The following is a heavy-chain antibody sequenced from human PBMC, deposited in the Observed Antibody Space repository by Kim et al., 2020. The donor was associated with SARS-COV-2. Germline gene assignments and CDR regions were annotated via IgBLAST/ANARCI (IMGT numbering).Heavy chain of an antibody. V-gene: IGHV3-33*05. D-gene: IGHD3-10*01. Sequence: GGSLRLSCAASGFTFSSYGMHWVRQAPGKGLEWVAVISYDGSNKYYADSVKGRFTISRDNSKNTLYLQMNSLRAEDTAVYYCARDRYGSGSYSRSFLGYWGQGTLVTVSS. CDR1: GFTFSSYG. J-gene: IGHJ4*02. CDR3: ARDRYGSGSYSRSFLGY. CDR2: ISYDGSNK.